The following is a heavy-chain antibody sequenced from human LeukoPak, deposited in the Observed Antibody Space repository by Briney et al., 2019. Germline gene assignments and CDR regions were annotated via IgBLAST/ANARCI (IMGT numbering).Heavy chain of an antibody. CDR1: GFPFSSHL. CDR2: VKSDGTAT. Sequence: GSLRLSCAASGFPFSSHLLHWVRPAQGTGLVWVSSVKSDGTATNYADSVKGRFTISRDNAKNTLYLQMNSLRVEDTAVYYCVRKFATGDWGQGTLVTVSS. CDR3: VRKFATGD. J-gene: IGHJ4*02. D-gene: IGHD1-14*01. V-gene: IGHV3-74*01.